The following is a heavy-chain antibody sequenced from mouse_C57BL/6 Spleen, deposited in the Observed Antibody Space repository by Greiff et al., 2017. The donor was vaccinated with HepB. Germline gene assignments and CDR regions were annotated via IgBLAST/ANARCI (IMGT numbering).Heavy chain of an antibody. CDR1: GFTFSDYY. V-gene: IGHV5-12*01. J-gene: IGHJ4*01. CDR2: ISNGGGST. D-gene: IGHD1-1*01. Sequence: EVQLVESGGGLVQPGGSLKLSCAASGFTFSDYYMYWVRQTPEKRLEWVAYISNGGGSTYYPDTVQGRFTISRDNAKNTLYLQMSRLKSEDTAMYDCARPVVARYYAMDYWGQGTSVTVSS. CDR3: ARPVVARYYAMDY.